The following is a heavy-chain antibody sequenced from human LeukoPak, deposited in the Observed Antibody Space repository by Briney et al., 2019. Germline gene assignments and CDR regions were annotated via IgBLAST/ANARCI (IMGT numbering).Heavy chain of an antibody. J-gene: IGHJ4*02. Sequence: RASVKVSCKASGYTFTSYAMHWVRQAPGQRLEWMGWINAGNGNTKYSQKIQGRVTITRDTSASTAYMELSSLRSEDTAVYYCARGRYSSGWYCIDYWGQGTLVTVSS. CDR3: ARGRYSSGWYCIDY. CDR2: INAGNGNT. V-gene: IGHV1-3*01. D-gene: IGHD6-19*01. CDR1: GYTFTSYA.